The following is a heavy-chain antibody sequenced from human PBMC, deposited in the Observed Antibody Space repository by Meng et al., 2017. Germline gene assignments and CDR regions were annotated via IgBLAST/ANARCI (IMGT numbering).Heavy chain of an antibody. V-gene: IGHV4-30-2*01. CDR3: ARGYGGLDY. Sequence: QVQLQESGPGLVKSSQTLSLTCTVSGGSISSGAYYWSWIRQPPGKALEWIGDICHSGTTYYNPSLESRVTITIDTSKNQYSLKVTSATAADTAVYYCARGYGGLDYWGQGTLVTVSS. CDR2: ICHSGTT. J-gene: IGHJ4*02. D-gene: IGHD3-10*01. CDR1: GGSISSGAYY.